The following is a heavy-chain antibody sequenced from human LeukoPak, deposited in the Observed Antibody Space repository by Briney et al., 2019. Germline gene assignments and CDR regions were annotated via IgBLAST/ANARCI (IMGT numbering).Heavy chain of an antibody. CDR3: ATSLPLDWYFDL. CDR1: GYSISSGYY. V-gene: IGHV4-38-2*02. CDR2: IYYSGST. J-gene: IGHJ2*01. D-gene: IGHD5/OR15-5a*01. Sequence: PSETLSLTCTVSGYSISSGYYWGWIRQPPGKGLEWIGSIYYSGSTYYNPSLKSRVTISVDTSKNQFSLKLSSVAAADTAVYYCATSLPLDWYFDLWCRGTLVSVSS.